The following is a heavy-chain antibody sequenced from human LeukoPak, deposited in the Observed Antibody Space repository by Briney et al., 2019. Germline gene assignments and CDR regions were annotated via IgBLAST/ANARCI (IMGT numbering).Heavy chain of an antibody. CDR2: INHSGST. D-gene: IGHD3-10*01. CDR1: GGSFSGYY. J-gene: IGHJ4*02. V-gene: IGHV4-34*01. Sequence: PSETLSLTCAVYGGSFSGYYWSWIRQPPGKGLEWIGEINHSGSTNYNPSLKSRVTISVDTSKNQFSLKLSSVTAAGTAVYYCARGLPGTMVRGVPDYWGQGTLVTVSS. CDR3: ARGLPGTMVRGVPDY.